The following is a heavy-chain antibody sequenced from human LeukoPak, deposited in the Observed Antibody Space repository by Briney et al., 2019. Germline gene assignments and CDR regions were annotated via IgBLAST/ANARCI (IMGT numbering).Heavy chain of an antibody. J-gene: IGHJ4*02. D-gene: IGHD2-21*02. CDR3: AKAKTVVVTALPGGDY. CDR1: GFTFSSYG. V-gene: IGHV3-23*01. Sequence: GGSLRLSCAASGFTFSSYGMSWVRQAPGKGLEWVSAISGSGGSTYYADSVKGRFTISRDNSKNTLYLQMNSLRAEDTAVYYCAKAKTVVVTALPGGDYWGQGTLVTVSS. CDR2: ISGSGGST.